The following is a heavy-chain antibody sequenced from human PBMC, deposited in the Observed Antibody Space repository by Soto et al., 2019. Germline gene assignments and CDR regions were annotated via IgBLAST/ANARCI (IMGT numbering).Heavy chain of an antibody. CDR2: IIPIFGTA. V-gene: IGHV1-69*12. J-gene: IGHJ4*02. D-gene: IGHD2-15*01. CDR1: GGTFSSYA. Sequence: QVQLVQSGAEVKKPGSSVKVSFKAYGGTFSSYAISWVRQAHGQGLEWMGGIIPIFGTANYAQKFQGRVTITADESTSTAYMELSSLRSEDTAVYYCARESRYCSGGSCYFLPGIDYWGQGTLVTVSS. CDR3: ARESRYCSGGSCYFLPGIDY.